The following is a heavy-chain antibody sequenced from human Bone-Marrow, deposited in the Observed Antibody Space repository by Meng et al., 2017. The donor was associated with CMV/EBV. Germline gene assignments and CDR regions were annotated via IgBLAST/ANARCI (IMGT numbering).Heavy chain of an antibody. J-gene: IGHJ6*01. D-gene: IGHD6-13*01. CDR2: IIPIFGTA. Sequence: SVKVSCKASGGTFSSYGISWVRQEPGQGLEWMGGIIPIFGTANYAQKFQGRVTITTDESTSTAYMELSSLRSEDTAVYYCARGYSGIWYYYGMDVWGRGTTVTVSS. CDR3: ARGYSGIWYYYGMDV. CDR1: GGTFSSYG. V-gene: IGHV1-69*05.